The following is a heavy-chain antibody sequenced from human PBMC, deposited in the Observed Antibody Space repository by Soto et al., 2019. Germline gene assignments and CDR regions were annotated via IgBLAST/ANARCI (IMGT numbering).Heavy chain of an antibody. D-gene: IGHD1-26*01. CDR1: GYTFTSYY. Sequence: ASVKVSCKAFGYTFTSYYIHWVRQAPGQGLEWMGIINPSGGSTSYAQKFQGRVTMTRDTSTSTVYMELSSLRSEDTAVYYCARDAAGELREDYWGQGTLVTVSS. CDR2: INPSGGST. CDR3: ARDAAGELREDY. J-gene: IGHJ4*02. V-gene: IGHV1-46*01.